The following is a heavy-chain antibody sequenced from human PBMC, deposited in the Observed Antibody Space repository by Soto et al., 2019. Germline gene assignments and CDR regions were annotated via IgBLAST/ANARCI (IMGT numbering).Heavy chain of an antibody. D-gene: IGHD3-10*01. CDR2: FYYSGTM. V-gene: IGHV4-59*01. Sequence: ASQKLPLTKAVSGDSTSTCHWSGIRQPPEKVLEWIGYFYYSGTMSYNPSLNSRVTISVDTSKNQLSLKLTSVTTADTAVYYCATISICGTYYYRPDFRQDSFASWGQGCLVT. CDR3: ATISICGTYYYRPDFRQDSFAS. J-gene: IGHJ5*01. CDR1: GDSTSTCH.